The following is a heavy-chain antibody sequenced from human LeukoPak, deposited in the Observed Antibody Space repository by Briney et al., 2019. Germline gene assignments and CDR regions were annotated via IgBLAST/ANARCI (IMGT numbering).Heavy chain of an antibody. J-gene: IGHJ6*02. Sequence: PSETLSLTCTVSGGSVSSGSYYWSWIRQPPGKGLEWIGYIYYSGSTNYNPSLKSRVTISVDTSKNQFSLKLSSVAAADTAVYYCARGVITMPPYYYYGMDVWGQGTTVTVSS. CDR1: GGSVSSGSYY. D-gene: IGHD3-10*01. CDR2: IYYSGST. V-gene: IGHV4-61*01. CDR3: ARGVITMPPYYYYGMDV.